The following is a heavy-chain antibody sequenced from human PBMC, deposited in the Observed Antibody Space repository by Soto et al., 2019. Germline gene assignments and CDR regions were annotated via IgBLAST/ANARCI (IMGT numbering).Heavy chain of an antibody. CDR2: INHSGST. J-gene: IGHJ4*02. D-gene: IGHD3-22*01. Sequence: SETLSLACAVYGWSFSGYYWSWIRQPPGKGLEWIGEINHSGSTNYNPSLKSRVTISVDTSKNQFSLKLSSVTAADTAVYYCARAPMGYYYDSSGYYKAYYFDYWGQGILVTVSS. CDR3: ARAPMGYYYDSSGYYKAYYFDY. CDR1: GWSFSGYY. V-gene: IGHV4-34*01.